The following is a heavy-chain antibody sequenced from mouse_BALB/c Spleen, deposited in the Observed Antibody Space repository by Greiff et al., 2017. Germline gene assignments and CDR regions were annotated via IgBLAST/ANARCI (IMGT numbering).Heavy chain of an antibody. CDR1: GYSFTGYF. D-gene: IGHD2-4*01. CDR3: GRKTGYYDYDGAWFAY. CDR2: INPYNGDT. J-gene: IGHJ3*01. V-gene: IGHV1-37*01. Sequence: VQLQQSGPELVKPGASVKISCKASGYSFTGYFMNWVKQSPGKSLEWIGRINPYNGDTFYNQKFKGKATLTVDKSSSTAHMELLSLTSEDSAVYYCGRKTGYYDYDGAWFAYWGQGTLVTVSA.